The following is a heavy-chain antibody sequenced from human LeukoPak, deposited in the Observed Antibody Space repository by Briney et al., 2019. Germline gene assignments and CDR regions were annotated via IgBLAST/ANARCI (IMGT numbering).Heavy chain of an antibody. V-gene: IGHV1-2*02. D-gene: IGHD6-13*01. CDR2: INPNSGGT. CDR1: GYTFTGYY. J-gene: IGHJ4*02. CDR3: ARDSIGISAPGAD. Sequence: GASVKVSCKASGYTFTGYYMHWVRQAPGQGLEWMGWINPNSGGTNYAQKFQGRVTMTRDTSISTAYMELSRLRSDDTAVYYCARDSIGISAPGADWGPGTLVAVSS.